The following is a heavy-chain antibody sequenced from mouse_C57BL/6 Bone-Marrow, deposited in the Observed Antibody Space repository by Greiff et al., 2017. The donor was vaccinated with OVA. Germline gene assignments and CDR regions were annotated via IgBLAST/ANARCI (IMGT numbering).Heavy chain of an antibody. CDR2: IDPSDSYT. CDR3: ARFNWDDYAMDY. D-gene: IGHD4-1*02. CDR1: GYTFTSYW. J-gene: IGHJ4*01. Sequence: QVQLQQPGAELVKPGASVKLSCKASGYTFTSYWMHWVKQRPGQGLEWIGEIDPSDSYTNYNQKFKGKSTLTVDKSASTAYMQLSSLTSEDSAVYYCARFNWDDYAMDYWGQGTSVTVSS. V-gene: IGHV1-69*01.